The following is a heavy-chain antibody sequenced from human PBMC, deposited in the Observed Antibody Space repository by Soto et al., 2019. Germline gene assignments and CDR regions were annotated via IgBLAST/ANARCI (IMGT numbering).Heavy chain of an antibody. D-gene: IGHD5-18*01. CDR2: IYYSGST. V-gene: IGHV4-31*03. J-gene: IGHJ4*02. Sequence: QVQLQESGPGLVKPSETLSLTCTVSGGSISSGGYFWSWIRQPPGKAPEWIGNIYYSGSTSYNPSLRSRLTISIDPSKNQCSLKLTSVTAADTAVYYCARGQLWLNYWGQGTLVTVSS. CDR3: ARGQLWLNY. CDR1: GGSISSGGYF.